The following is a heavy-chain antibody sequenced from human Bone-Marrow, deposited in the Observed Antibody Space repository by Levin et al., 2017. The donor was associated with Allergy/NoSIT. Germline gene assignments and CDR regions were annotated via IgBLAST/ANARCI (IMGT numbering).Heavy chain of an antibody. CDR1: SASISSTSHY. CDR3: AREGYYGSEKEDAFDI. D-gene: IGHD3-16*01. CDR2: IYYSGNT. Sequence: PSETLSLTCAVSSASISSTSHYWGWIRQPPGKGLEWIGSIYYSGNTYYDPSLKSRVTISVDTSKNQFYLKLRSVTAADTALYYCAREGYYGSEKEDAFDIWGQGTLVIVSS. V-gene: IGHV4-39*01. J-gene: IGHJ3*02.